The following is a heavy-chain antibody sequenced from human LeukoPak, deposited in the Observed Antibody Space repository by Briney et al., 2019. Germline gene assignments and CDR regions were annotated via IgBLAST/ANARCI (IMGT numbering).Heavy chain of an antibody. V-gene: IGHV3-11*04. Sequence: AGGSLRLSCAASGFTFSDYYMSWIRQAPGKGLEWVSYISSSGSTIYYADSVKGRFTISRDNAKNSLYLQMNSLRAEDTAVYYCAKDMVRGVIYAFDIWGQGTMVTVPS. CDR1: GFTFSDYY. J-gene: IGHJ3*02. CDR3: AKDMVRGVIYAFDI. D-gene: IGHD3-10*01. CDR2: ISSSGSTI.